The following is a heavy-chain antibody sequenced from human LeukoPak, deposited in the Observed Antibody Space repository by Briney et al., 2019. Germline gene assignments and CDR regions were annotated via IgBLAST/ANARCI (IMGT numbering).Heavy chain of an antibody. D-gene: IGHD3-22*01. J-gene: IGHJ4*02. CDR2: IYYSGST. CDR1: GGSISSGGYY. Sequence: SETLSLTCTVSGGSISSGGYYWSWIRQHPRKGLEWIGYIYYSGSTYYNPSLKSRLTISVDTSKNQFPLELSSVTAADTALYYCARTSDSSGYYFDYWGQGTLVTVSS. CDR3: ARTSDSSGYYFDY. V-gene: IGHV4-31*03.